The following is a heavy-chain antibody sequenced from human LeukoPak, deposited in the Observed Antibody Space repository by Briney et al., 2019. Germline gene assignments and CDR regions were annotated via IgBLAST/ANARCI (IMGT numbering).Heavy chain of an antibody. D-gene: IGHD3-10*01. Sequence: SETLSLTCTVSGGSISSYYWSWIRQPPGKGLEWIGYIYYSGSTNYNPSLKSRVTISVDTSKNQFSLKLSSVTAADTAVYYCARGGGLLWFGEFGYWGQGTLVTVSS. J-gene: IGHJ4*02. V-gene: IGHV4-59*01. CDR2: IYYSGST. CDR1: GGSISSYY. CDR3: ARGGGLLWFGEFGY.